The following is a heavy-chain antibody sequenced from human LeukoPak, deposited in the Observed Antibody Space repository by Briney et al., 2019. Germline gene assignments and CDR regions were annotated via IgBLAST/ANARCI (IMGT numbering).Heavy chain of an antibody. V-gene: IGHV3-21*01. D-gene: IGHD3-3*01. CDR2: ISSSSSYI. CDR1: GFTVSSKY. CDR3: ATYYDFWSGYYGWFDP. Sequence: GGSLRLSCAASGFTVSSKYMSWVRQAPGKGLEWVSSISSSSSYIYYADSVKGRFTISSDNAKNSLYLQMNSLRAEDTAVYYCATYYDFWSGYYGWFDPWGQGTLVTVSS. J-gene: IGHJ5*02.